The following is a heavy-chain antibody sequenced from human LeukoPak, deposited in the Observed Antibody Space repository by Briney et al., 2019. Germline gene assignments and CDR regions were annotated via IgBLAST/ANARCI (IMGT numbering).Heavy chain of an antibody. J-gene: IGHJ4*02. CDR2: IKQDGSEK. D-gene: IGHD2-2*01. CDR3: ARAGLVVPAAKEFDY. Sequence: GGSLRLSCAASGFTFSSYWMSWVRQAPGKGLEWVANIKQDGSEKYYVDSVKGRFTISRDNAKNSLYLQMNSLRAEDTAVYYCARAGLVVPAAKEFDYWGQGTLATVSS. V-gene: IGHV3-7*01. CDR1: GFTFSSYW.